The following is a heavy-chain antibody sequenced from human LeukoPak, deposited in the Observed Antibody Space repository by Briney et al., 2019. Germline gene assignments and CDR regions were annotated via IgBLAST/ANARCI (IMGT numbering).Heavy chain of an antibody. V-gene: IGHV1-2*02. CDR2: INPNSSGT. J-gene: IGHJ3*02. CDR3: AGRYCGSTSCYPAAFDI. D-gene: IGHD2-2*01. CDR1: GYTFTGYY. Sequence: ASVKVSCKASGYTFTGYYMNWVRQAPGQGLEWMGWINPNSSGTNYAQKFQGRFTMTRDTSISTAYMELSRLRSDDTAVYYCAGRYCGSTSCYPAAFDIWGQGTMVTVSS.